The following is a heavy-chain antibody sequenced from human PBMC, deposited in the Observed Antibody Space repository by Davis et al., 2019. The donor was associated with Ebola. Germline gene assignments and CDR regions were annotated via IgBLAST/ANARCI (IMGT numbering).Heavy chain of an antibody. CDR1: GFTFSSYS. D-gene: IGHD1-1*01. CDR3: ARGALTMDYYYYMDV. V-gene: IGHV3-21*01. J-gene: IGHJ6*03. CDR2: ISSSSSYI. Sequence: GESLKISCAASGFTFSSYSMNWVRQAPGKGLEWVSSISSSSSYIYYADSVKGRFTISRDNAKNSLYLQMNSPRAEDTAVYYCARGALTMDYYYYMDVWGKGTTVTVSS.